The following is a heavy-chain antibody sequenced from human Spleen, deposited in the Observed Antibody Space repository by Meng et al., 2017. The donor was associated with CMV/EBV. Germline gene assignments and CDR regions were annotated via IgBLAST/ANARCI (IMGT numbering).Heavy chain of an antibody. CDR2: ISGSGGST. CDR1: GFTFSTFA. D-gene: IGHD1-26*01. V-gene: IGHV3-23*01. J-gene: IGHJ5*02. Sequence: GGSLRLSCAASGFTFSTFAMSWVRQGPGKGLEWVSSISGSGGSTYYADSVKGRFTISRDNSKNTLYLQMNSLTVEDTAVYYCARENIGTVGSTNWFDPWGQGTLVTVSS. CDR3: ARENIGTVGSTNWFDP.